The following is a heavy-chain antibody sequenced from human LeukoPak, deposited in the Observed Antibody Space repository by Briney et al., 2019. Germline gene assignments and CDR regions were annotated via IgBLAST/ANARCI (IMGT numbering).Heavy chain of an antibody. CDR3: AKVYSGSYDY. CDR2: ISSNGGTT. J-gene: IGHJ4*02. V-gene: IGHV3-23*01. Sequence: PGGSLRLSCAASGFTFSNYAMSWVRQAPGKWLEWVSAISSNGGTTYYADSVKGRLTISRDNSKNTLYLQMNSLRAEDTAVYYCAKVYSGSYDYWGQGTMVTVSS. CDR1: GFTFSNYA. D-gene: IGHD6-19*01.